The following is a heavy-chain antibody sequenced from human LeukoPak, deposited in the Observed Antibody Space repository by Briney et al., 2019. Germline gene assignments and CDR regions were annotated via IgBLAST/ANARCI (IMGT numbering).Heavy chain of an antibody. CDR1: GFTFSSYA. Sequence: GGSLRLSCAASGFTFSSYAMSWVRQAPGKGLEWVSGISGSGGSTYYTDSVKGRFTISRDNSKNTLYLQMNSLRAEDTAVYYCARGPQKKLLLDAFDIWGQGTMVTVSS. J-gene: IGHJ3*02. D-gene: IGHD2-15*01. CDR2: ISGSGGST. CDR3: ARGPQKKLLLDAFDI. V-gene: IGHV3-23*01.